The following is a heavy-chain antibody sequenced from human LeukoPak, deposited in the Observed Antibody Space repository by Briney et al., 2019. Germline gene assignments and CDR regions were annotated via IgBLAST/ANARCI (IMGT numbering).Heavy chain of an antibody. V-gene: IGHV5-51*01. CDR3: ARQNNGYSSGWYGDY. CDR2: IYPGDSDT. J-gene: IGHJ4*02. CDR1: GYSFTSYW. D-gene: IGHD6-19*01. Sequence: NLGESLKISCKGSGYSFTSYWIGWVRQMPGKGLEWMGIIYPGDSDTRYSPSFQGQVTISADKSISTAYLQWSSLKASDTAMYYYARQNNGYSSGWYGDYWGQGTLVTVSS.